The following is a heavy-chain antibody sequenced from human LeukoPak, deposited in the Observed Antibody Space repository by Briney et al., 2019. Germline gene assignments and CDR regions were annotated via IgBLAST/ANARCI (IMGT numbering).Heavy chain of an antibody. J-gene: IGHJ4*02. CDR3: AREGYYYDSSGAFPPDY. Sequence: PSETLSLTCAVYGGSFSGYYWSWIRQPPGKGLEWIGEINHSGSTNYNPSLKSRVTISVDTSKNQFSLKLSSVTAADTAVYYCAREGYYYDSSGAFPPDYWGQGTLVTVSS. V-gene: IGHV4-34*01. CDR1: GGSFSGYY. D-gene: IGHD3-22*01. CDR2: INHSGST.